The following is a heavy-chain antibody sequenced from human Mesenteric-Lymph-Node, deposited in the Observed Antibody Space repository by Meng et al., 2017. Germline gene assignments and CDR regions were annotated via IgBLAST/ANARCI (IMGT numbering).Heavy chain of an antibody. CDR3: ATDPGGSYSRGGYYYYYGMDV. V-gene: IGHV1-24*01. CDR2: FDPEDGET. CDR1: GYTLTELS. D-gene: IGHD1-26*01. J-gene: IGHJ6*02. Sequence: ASVKVSCKVSGYTLTELSMHWVRQAPGKGLEWMGGFDPEDGETIYAQKFQGRVTMTEDTSTDTAYMELSSLRSEDTAVYYCATDPGGSYSRGGYYYYYGMDVWGQGTTVTVSS.